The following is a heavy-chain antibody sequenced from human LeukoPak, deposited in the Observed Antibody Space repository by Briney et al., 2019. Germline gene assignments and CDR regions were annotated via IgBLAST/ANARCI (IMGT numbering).Heavy chain of an antibody. CDR2: IYHSGST. D-gene: IGHD6-13*01. Sequence: PSETLSLTCTVSGYSITSGFYWVWIRQPPGKGLEWIGSIYHSGSTYYNPSLKSRVSMSVDTSKNQFSLKLSSVTAADTAVYYCARGKVAAAGLFDYWGQGTLVTVSS. V-gene: IGHV4-38-2*02. J-gene: IGHJ4*02. CDR3: ARGKVAAAGLFDY. CDR1: GYSITSGFY.